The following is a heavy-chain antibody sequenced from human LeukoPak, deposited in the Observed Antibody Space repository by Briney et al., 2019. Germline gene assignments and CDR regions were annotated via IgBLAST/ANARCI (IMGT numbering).Heavy chain of an antibody. J-gene: IGHJ5*02. D-gene: IGHD3-10*01. Sequence: GGSLRLSCAASGLTFSSYNMNWVRQAPGKGLEWVSFISSSSNYIYYADSVKGRFTISRDNAKNSLYLQMNSLRAEDTAVYYCARDHSKYYGSGSYASWFDPWGQGTLVTVSS. V-gene: IGHV3-21*01. CDR1: GLTFSSYN. CDR3: ARDHSKYYGSGSYASWFDP. CDR2: ISSSSNYI.